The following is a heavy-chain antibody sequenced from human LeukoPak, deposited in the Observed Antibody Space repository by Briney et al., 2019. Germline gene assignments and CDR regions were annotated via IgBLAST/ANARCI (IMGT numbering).Heavy chain of an antibody. CDR1: GGTFSSYA. V-gene: IGHV1-69*05. J-gene: IGHJ4*02. CDR3: ARGGGDGYNYWSEFDY. CDR2: IIPIFGTA. Sequence: SVKVSCKASGGTFSSYAISWVRQAPGQGLEWMGGIIPIFGTANYAQKFQGRVTITTDESTSTAYMELSSLRSEDTAVYYCARGGGDGYNYWSEFDYWGQGTLVTVSS. D-gene: IGHD5-24*01.